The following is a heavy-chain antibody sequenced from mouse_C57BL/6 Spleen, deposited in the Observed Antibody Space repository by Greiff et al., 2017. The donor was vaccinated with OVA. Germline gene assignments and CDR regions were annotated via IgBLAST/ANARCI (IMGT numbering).Heavy chain of an antibody. V-gene: IGHV5-17*01. D-gene: IGHD2-5*01. J-gene: IGHJ1*03. Sequence: EVKLVESGGGLVKPGGSLNLSCAASGFTFSDYGMHWVRQAPEKGLEWVAYISSGSSTIYYADTVKGRFTISRDNAKNTLFLQMTSLRSEDTAMYYCARSYSNYHWYFYVWGTGTTVTVSS. CDR1: GFTFSDYG. CDR3: ARSYSNYHWYFYV. CDR2: ISSGSSTI.